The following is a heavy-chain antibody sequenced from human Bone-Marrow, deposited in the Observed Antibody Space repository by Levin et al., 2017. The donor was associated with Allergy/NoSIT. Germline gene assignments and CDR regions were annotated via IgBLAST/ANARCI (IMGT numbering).Heavy chain of an antibody. CDR1: GFIVRSNY. Sequence: GASVKVSCAASGFIVRSNYMSWVRQAPGKGLEWVSVIYTGGSTFYADSVKGRFTISRDNSKNTVYLQMNSLRADDTAVYYCARDEYSGSSYGYWGQGALVTVSS. D-gene: IGHD6-13*01. V-gene: IGHV3-53*01. CDR3: ARDEYSGSSYGY. CDR2: IYTGGST. J-gene: IGHJ4*02.